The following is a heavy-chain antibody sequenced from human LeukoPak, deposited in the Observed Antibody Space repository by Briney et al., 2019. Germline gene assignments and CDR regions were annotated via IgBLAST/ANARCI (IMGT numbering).Heavy chain of an antibody. J-gene: IGHJ6*02. D-gene: IGHD4-17*01. Sequence: GGSLRLSCAASGFAFSSYAMSWVRQAPGKGLEWVSAISGSGGSTYYADSVKGRFTISRDNSKNSLYLQMNSLRAEDTAVYYCARDEGYDYGDYEALMDVWGQGTTVTVSS. CDR2: ISGSGGST. CDR3: ARDEGYDYGDYEALMDV. CDR1: GFAFSSYA. V-gene: IGHV3-23*01.